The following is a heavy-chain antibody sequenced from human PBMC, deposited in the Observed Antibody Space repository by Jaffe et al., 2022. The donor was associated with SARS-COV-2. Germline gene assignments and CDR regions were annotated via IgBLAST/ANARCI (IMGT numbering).Heavy chain of an antibody. D-gene: IGHD3-9*01. CDR3: ARQDILTDYGGFDI. Sequence: QVQLVESGGGVVQPGTSLRLSCAASGFTFSRYAMHWVRQAPGKGLEWMAVILYNGSYKYHADSVKGRFTISRDNSKNTLFLQMNSLRTEDTAMYYCARQDILTDYGGFDIWGQGTKVTVSS. CDR1: GFTFSRYA. CDR2: ILYNGSYK. J-gene: IGHJ3*02. V-gene: IGHV3-30*04.